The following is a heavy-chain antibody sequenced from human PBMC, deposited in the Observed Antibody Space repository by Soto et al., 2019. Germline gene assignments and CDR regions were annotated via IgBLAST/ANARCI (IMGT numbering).Heavy chain of an antibody. J-gene: IGHJ4*02. CDR2: IKSKTDGGTT. CDR1: GFTFSNAW. D-gene: IGHD3-10*01. V-gene: IGHV3-15*01. CDR3: TTDPPYGSGSYYDY. Sequence: GGSLRLSCAASGFTFSNAWMSWVRQAPGKGLEWVGRIKSKTDGGTTDYAAPVKGRFTISRDDSKNTLYLQMNSLKTEDTAVYYCTTDPPYGSGSYYDYWGQGTLVTVSS.